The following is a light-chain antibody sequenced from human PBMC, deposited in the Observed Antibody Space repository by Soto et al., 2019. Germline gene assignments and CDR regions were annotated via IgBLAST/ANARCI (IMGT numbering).Light chain of an antibody. J-gene: IGKJ4*01. V-gene: IGKV1-9*01. CDR2: DAS. CDR3: QQLYSFPLT. CDR1: QDFSNF. Sequence: DIQLTQSPSFLSASIGDRVTITCRASQDFSNFLAWYQQKPGRAPKLLMYDASTLQSGVPSRFRGSGSGTEFTLTISSLQPEDFATYYCQQLYSFPLTFGGGTKVGIK.